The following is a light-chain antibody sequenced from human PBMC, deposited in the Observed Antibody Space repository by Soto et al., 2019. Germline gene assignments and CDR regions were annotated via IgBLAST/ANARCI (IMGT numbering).Light chain of an antibody. J-gene: IGKJ1*01. V-gene: IGKV1-6*01. Sequence: AIQVTQSPSSLSASVGDRVTISCRASQDIRSDLCWYQQEPGKAPKILIFAASNLQSGVPSRFSGNASCTTFTLTISSLQPEDFATYYCLQDHAYPWTFGLGTRVEI. CDR2: AAS. CDR3: LQDHAYPWT. CDR1: QDIRSD.